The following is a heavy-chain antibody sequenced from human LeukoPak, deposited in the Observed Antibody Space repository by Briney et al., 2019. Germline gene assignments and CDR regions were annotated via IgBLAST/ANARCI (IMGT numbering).Heavy chain of an antibody. J-gene: IGHJ4*02. V-gene: IGHV3-11*04. CDR1: GFTFSDYY. Sequence: GGSLRLSCAASGFTFSDYYMSWIRQAPGKGLEWVSYISSSGNTIYYADSVKGRFTIFRDNAKNSLYLQMNSLRAEDTAVYYCARDSPQPYGSGSYYKTFDYWGQGTLVTVSS. CDR3: ARDSPQPYGSGSYYKTFDY. CDR2: ISSSGNTI. D-gene: IGHD3-10*01.